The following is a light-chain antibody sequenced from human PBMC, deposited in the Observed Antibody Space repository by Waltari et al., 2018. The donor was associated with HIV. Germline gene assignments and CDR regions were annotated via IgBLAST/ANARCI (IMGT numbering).Light chain of an antibody. CDR1: SSTLGNNT. CDR3: AAWDDSLNGYV. J-gene: IGLJ1*01. Sequence: QSMLTQPPSASGTHGQRVTISCSGSSSTLGNNTVNWYQQLPGTAPKLLIYSNNQRPSGVPDRFSGSKSGTSASLAISGLQSEDEADYYCAAWDDSLNGYVFGTGTKVNVL. CDR2: SNN. V-gene: IGLV1-44*01.